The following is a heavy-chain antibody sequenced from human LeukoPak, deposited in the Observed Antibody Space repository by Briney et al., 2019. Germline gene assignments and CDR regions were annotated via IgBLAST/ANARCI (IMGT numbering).Heavy chain of an antibody. J-gene: IGHJ6*04. CDR3: ARDCSSTSCQDVPPDWAYYYYYGMDV. CDR2: ISAYNGNT. V-gene: IGHV1-18*04. Sequence: ASVKVSCKASGYTFTSYGISWVRQAPGQGLEWMGWISAYNGNTNYAQKLQGRVTMTTDTSTSTAYMELRSLRSDDTAVYYCARDCSSTSCQDVPPDWAYYYYYGMDVWGKGTTVTVSS. D-gene: IGHD2-2*01. CDR1: GYTFTSYG.